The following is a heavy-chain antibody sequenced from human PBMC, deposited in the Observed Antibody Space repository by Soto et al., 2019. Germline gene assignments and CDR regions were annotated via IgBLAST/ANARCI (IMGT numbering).Heavy chain of an antibody. CDR3: ARDPYFDYMYGTPYY. CDR2: ISNDGSQT. J-gene: IGHJ4*02. V-gene: IGHV3-30-3*01. CDR1: GFIFSSFA. Sequence: VQLAESGGDVVQPGRSLRLSCAASGFIFSSFALHWVRQTPDKGLEWVAFISNDGSQTYYADSVKGRFTISRDNSNNSLTLQMDRLRPEDTARYYCARDPYFDYMYGTPYYWGQGTLVAASS. D-gene: IGHD3-16*01.